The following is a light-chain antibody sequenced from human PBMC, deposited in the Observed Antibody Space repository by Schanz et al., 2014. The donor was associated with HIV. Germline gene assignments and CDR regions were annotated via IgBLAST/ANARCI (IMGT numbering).Light chain of an antibody. CDR2: DVS. V-gene: IGLV2-14*03. J-gene: IGLJ3*02. CDR3: SSYTSSSTLRV. Sequence: QSALTQPPSASGSPGQSITISCTGTSSDVGYYNYVSWYQQHPGKAPKLMIYDVSNRPSGVSNRFSGSKSGNTASLTISGLQAEDEADYYCSSYTSSSTLRVFGGGTKLTVL. CDR1: SSDVGYYNY.